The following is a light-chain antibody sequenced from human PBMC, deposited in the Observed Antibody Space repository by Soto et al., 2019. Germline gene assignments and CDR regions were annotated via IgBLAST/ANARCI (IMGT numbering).Light chain of an antibody. CDR1: RSDVGAYNY. Sequence: QSALTQPASVSGSPGQSNAISCTGTRSDVGAYNYVSWYQQHPGKAPKLMISEVTNRPSGVSDLFSGSKSGNTASLTISGLQAEDEADYYCSSFTSRFTFVFGTGTKV. CDR2: EVT. V-gene: IGLV2-14*01. CDR3: SSFTSRFTFV. J-gene: IGLJ1*01.